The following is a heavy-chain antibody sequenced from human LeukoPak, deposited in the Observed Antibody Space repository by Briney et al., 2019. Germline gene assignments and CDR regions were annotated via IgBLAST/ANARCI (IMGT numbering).Heavy chain of an antibody. Sequence: GGSLRLSCAASGFTFSSYAMSWVRQAPGKGLEWVSAISGSGGSTYYADSVKGRFTISRDNSKNTLYLQMNSLRAEDTAVYYCAKSVGGYYGSGSYPGPFDYWGQGTLVTVSS. D-gene: IGHD3-10*01. V-gene: IGHV3-23*01. CDR2: ISGSGGST. CDR1: GFTFSSYA. J-gene: IGHJ4*02. CDR3: AKSVGGYYGSGSYPGPFDY.